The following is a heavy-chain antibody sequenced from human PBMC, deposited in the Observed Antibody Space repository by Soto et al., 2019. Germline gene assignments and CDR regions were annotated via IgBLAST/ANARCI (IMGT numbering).Heavy chain of an antibody. CDR2: IYSGGST. Sequence: GGSLRLSCAAFGFTVSSNYMSWVRQAPGKGLEWVSVIYSGGSTYYADSVKGRFTISRDNSKNTLYLQMNSLRAEDTAVYYCARADNRYFDYWGQGTLVTVSS. D-gene: IGHD2-15*01. J-gene: IGHJ4*02. CDR1: GFTVSSNY. CDR3: ARADNRYFDY. V-gene: IGHV3-66*01.